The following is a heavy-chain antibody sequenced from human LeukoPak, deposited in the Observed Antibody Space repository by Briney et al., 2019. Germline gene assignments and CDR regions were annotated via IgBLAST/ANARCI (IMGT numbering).Heavy chain of an antibody. J-gene: IGHJ6*02. Sequence: ASVKVSCKASGYTFTSYYMHWVRQAPGQGLEWMGIINPSGGSTSYAQKFQGRVTMTRDTSTSTVYMELSSLRSEDAAVYYCAQEGDCSGGSCYSGYYYYGMDVWGQGTTVTVSS. D-gene: IGHD2-15*01. CDR1: GYTFTSYY. CDR3: AQEGDCSGGSCYSGYYYYGMDV. CDR2: INPSGGST. V-gene: IGHV1-46*01.